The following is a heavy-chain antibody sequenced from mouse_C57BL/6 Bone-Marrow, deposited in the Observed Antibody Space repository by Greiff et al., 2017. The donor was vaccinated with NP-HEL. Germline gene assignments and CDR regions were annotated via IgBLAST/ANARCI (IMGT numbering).Heavy chain of an antibody. Sequence: VQLQQSGAELVKPGASVKLSCKASGYTFTSYWMQWVKQRPGQGLEWIGEIDPSDSYTNYNQKFKGKATLTVDTSSSTAYMQLSSLTSEDSAVYYCASGTTVGDYWGQGTTLTVSS. D-gene: IGHD1-1*01. CDR1: GYTFTSYW. J-gene: IGHJ2*01. CDR3: ASGTTVGDY. V-gene: IGHV1-50*01. CDR2: IDPSDSYT.